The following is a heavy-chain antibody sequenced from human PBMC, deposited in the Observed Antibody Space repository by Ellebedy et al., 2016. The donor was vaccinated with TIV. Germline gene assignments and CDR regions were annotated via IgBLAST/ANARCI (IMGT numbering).Heavy chain of an antibody. CDR3: AKDLAAGTTLRLDY. D-gene: IGHD1-1*01. Sequence: GESLKISCAASGFTFSNYAMSWVRQAPGKGLEWVSGTSGGGATTYYADSVKGRFTLSRDTSKNTLYLQMNSLRAEDTAVYYCAKDLAAGTTLRLDYWGQGTLVTVSS. CDR1: GFTFSNYA. J-gene: IGHJ4*02. V-gene: IGHV3-23*01. CDR2: TSGGGATT.